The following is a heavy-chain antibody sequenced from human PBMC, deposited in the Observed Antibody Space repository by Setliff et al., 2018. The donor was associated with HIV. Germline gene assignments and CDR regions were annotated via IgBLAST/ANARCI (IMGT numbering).Heavy chain of an antibody. CDR2: VTHSGTT. V-gene: IGHV4-34*01. Sequence: SEILSLTCAVYGGSFSGFYWTFIRQSPGKGLEWIGEVTHSGTTTYDPSLKSQITISVDTSKNQFSLKLTSVTAADMGVYYCARGRKKTLAVSGTRYFDFWGQGTLVTVSS. CDR1: GGSFSGFY. J-gene: IGHJ4*02. D-gene: IGHD6-19*01. CDR3: ARGRKKTLAVSGTRYFDF.